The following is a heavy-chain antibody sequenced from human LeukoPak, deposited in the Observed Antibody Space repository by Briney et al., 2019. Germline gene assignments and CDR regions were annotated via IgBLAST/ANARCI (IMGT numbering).Heavy chain of an antibody. CDR1: GYTFTGYY. V-gene: IGHV1-2*02. CDR2: INPNSGGT. CDR3: ARSSTVVTAIFDY. J-gene: IGHJ4*02. Sequence: GASVKASCKASGYTFTGYYMHWVRQAPGQGLEWMGWINPNSGGTNYAQKFQGRVTMTRDTSISTAYMELSRLRSDDTAVYYCARSSTVVTAIFDYWGQGTLVTVSS. D-gene: IGHD4-23*01.